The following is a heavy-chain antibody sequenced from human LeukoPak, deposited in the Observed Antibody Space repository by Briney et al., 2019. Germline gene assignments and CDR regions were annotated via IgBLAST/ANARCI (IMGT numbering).Heavy chain of an antibody. J-gene: IGHJ2*01. CDR3: ASVTRSMSRFFDL. D-gene: IGHD4-17*01. V-gene: IGHV4-38-2*01. CDR1: GYSISNHYY. CDR2: YYHTGSS. Sequence: SETLSLTCAVSGYSISNHYYWGWIRQPPGKGLEWIGSYYHTGSSYYNPSLQSRVAISIDTSKNQFSLELASVTAADTAVYYCASVTRSMSRFFDLWGRGTLVIVS.